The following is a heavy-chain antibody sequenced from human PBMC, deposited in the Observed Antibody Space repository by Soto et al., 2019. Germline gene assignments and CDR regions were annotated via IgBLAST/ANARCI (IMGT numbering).Heavy chain of an antibody. Sequence: SETLSLTCTVSGGSISTPGYSWSWIRQPPGKGLEWIGYIYYSGSTNYNPSLKSRVTISVDTSKNQFSLKLSSVTAADTAVYYCARSRGYSYGPFYYYYGMDVWGQGTTVTVSS. D-gene: IGHD5-18*01. J-gene: IGHJ6*02. CDR1: GGSISTPGYS. V-gene: IGHV4-61*08. CDR2: IYYSGST. CDR3: ARSRGYSYGPFYYYYGMDV.